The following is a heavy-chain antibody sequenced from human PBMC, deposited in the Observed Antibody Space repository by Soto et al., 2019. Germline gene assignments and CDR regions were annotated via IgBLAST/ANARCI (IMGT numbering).Heavy chain of an antibody. CDR3: ARIMCGGDCYDFDY. CDR1: GFTFSSYG. D-gene: IGHD2-21*02. CDR2: IWYDGSNK. J-gene: IGHJ4*02. Sequence: SLRLSCAASGFTFSSYGMHWVRQAPGKGLEWVAVIWYDGSNKYYADSVKGRFTISRDNSKNTLYLQMNSLRAEDTAVYYCARIMCGGDCYDFDYWGQGTLVTVSS. V-gene: IGHV3-33*01.